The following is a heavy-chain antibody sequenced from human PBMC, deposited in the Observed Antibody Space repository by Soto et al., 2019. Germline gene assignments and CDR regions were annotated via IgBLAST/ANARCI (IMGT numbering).Heavy chain of an antibody. CDR3: ARARQAWLQPPLDY. CDR2: ISYDGSNK. CDR1: GFTFSSYA. D-gene: IGHD5-12*01. V-gene: IGHV3-30-3*01. Sequence: GGSLRLSCAASGFTFSSYAMHWVRQAPGKGLEWVAVISYDGSNKYYADSVKGRFTISRDNSKNTLYLQMNSLRAEDTAVYYCARARQAWLQPPLDYWGQGTLVTVSS. J-gene: IGHJ4*02.